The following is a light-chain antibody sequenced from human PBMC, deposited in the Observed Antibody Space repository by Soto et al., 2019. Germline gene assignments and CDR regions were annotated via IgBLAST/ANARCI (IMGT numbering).Light chain of an antibody. V-gene: IGKV3-15*01. CDR1: QSVSSN. Sequence: EIVMTQSPATLSVSTGERATLSCRASQSVSSNLAWYQQTPGQAPRLLIYGASTRATGIPARFSGSGSGTEFTLTISSLQSEDFAVYYCQQYNNWLLLTFGGGTKVEIK. J-gene: IGKJ4*01. CDR3: QQYNNWLLLT. CDR2: GAS.